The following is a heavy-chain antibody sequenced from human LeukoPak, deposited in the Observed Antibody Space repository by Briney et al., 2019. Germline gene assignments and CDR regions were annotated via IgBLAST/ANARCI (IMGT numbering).Heavy chain of an antibody. V-gene: IGHV3-23*01. CDR2: ISSNGRTT. J-gene: IGHJ4*02. Sequence: GESLKISCVASGFPFNNYAMTWVRQAPGKGLEWVSLISSNGRTTHYAGSVKGRFTISRDNSKNTVYLQINSLRADDTAVYYCAKDLYYIDGDYWGQGTLVTVSS. CDR1: GFPFNNYA. D-gene: IGHD3-10*01. CDR3: AKDLYYIDGDY.